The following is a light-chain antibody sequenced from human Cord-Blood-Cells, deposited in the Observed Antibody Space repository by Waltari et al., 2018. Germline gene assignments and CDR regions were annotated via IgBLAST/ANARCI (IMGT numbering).Light chain of an antibody. CDR3: QQYGSSPPGT. CDR1: QSVSSSY. V-gene: IGKV3-20*01. J-gene: IGKJ4*01. CDR2: GAS. Sequence: EIVLTQPPGTLPLSPGERTISSCRASQSVSSSYLPWYQQKPGPAPRLLIYGASSRATGIPDRFSGSGSGTDFTLTISRLEPEDFAVYYCQQYGSSPPGTFGGGTKVEIK.